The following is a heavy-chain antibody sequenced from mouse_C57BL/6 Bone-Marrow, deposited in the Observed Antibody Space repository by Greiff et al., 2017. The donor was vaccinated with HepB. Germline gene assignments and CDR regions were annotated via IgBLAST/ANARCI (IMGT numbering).Heavy chain of an antibody. CDR3: VIGRRFAY. Sequence: EVKVVESGGGLVQPKGSLKLSCAASGFSFNTYAMNWVRQAPGKGLEWVARIRGKSNNYATYYADSVKDRFTISRDDSESMLYLQMNNLKTEDTAMYYCVIGRRFAYWGQGTLVTVSA. CDR2: IRGKSNNYAT. CDR1: GFSFNTYA. J-gene: IGHJ3*01. D-gene: IGHD2-12*01. V-gene: IGHV10-1*01.